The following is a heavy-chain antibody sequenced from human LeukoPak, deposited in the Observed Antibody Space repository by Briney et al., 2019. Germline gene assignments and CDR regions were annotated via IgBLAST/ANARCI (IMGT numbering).Heavy chain of an antibody. CDR2: INPNSGGT. CDR3: ARDSPLYGRYYFDY. V-gene: IGHV1-2*02. J-gene: IGHJ4*02. Sequence: ASVKVPCKASGYTFTGYYMHWVRQAPGQGLEWMGWINPNSGGTNYAQKFQGSVTMTRDTSISTAYMELSRLRSDDTAVYFCARDSPLYGRYYFDYWGQGTLVTVSS. D-gene: IGHD2-8*01. CDR1: GYTFTGYY.